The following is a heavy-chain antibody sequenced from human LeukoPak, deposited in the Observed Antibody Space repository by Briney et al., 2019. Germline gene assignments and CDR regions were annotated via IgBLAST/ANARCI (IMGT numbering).Heavy chain of an antibody. D-gene: IGHD4-23*01. CDR2: ISGSGGST. J-gene: IGHJ2*01. CDR1: GFTFSSYA. CDR3: AKDSVVVTPWRFFDL. Sequence: GGSLRLSCAASGFTFSSYAMSWVRQAPGKGLEWVSAISGSGGSTYYADSVKGRFTISRDNSKNTLYLQMNSLRAEDTAIYFCAKDSVVVTPWRFFDLWGRGTLVTVSS. V-gene: IGHV3-23*01.